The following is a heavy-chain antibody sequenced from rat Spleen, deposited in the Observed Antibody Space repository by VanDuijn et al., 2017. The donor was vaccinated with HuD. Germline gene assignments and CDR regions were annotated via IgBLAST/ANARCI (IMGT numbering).Heavy chain of an antibody. CDR1: GFTYSNFV. J-gene: IGHJ2*01. Sequence: EVQLVESGGGLVQPGRSLKLSCAASGFTYSNFVMAWVRQAPTKGLEWVASITNTGGSIYYPDSVKGRFTISRDNAKSTLYLQMDSLISEDTASYYCARQSLGTSAEYWGQGVMVTVSS. CDR2: ITNTGGSI. D-gene: IGHD1-11*01. V-gene: IGHV5-25*01. CDR3: ARQSLGTSAEY.